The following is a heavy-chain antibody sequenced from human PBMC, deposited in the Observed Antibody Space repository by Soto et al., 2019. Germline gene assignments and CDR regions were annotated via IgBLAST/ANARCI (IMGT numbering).Heavy chain of an antibody. D-gene: IGHD6-19*01. Sequence: EVQLVESGGGLVQPGRSLRLSCAASGFTFDDYAMHWVRQAPGKGLEWVSGISWNSGSIDYADSVKGRFTISRDNAKNSMYLQMNSLRAEDTALYCCAKDIVRGSSGWYKAFDIWGQGTMVTVSS. CDR1: GFTFDDYA. V-gene: IGHV3-9*01. CDR2: ISWNSGSI. J-gene: IGHJ3*02. CDR3: AKDIVRGSSGWYKAFDI.